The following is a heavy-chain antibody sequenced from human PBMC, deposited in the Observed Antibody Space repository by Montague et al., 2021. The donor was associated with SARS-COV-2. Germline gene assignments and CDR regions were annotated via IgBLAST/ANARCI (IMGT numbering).Heavy chain of an antibody. CDR1: GGSISSSNYY. D-gene: IGHD3-10*01. CDR3: ARDDIVLQGVTKGMDV. Sequence: SETLSLTCTVSGGSISSSNYYWGWIRQPPGKGLERIGNMYYSGSTYYNPSPQSRVTISIDTSKNQFSLKLSSVTAADTAVYYCARDDIVLQGVTKGMDVWGQGTTVTVSS. V-gene: IGHV4-39*07. CDR2: MYYSGST. J-gene: IGHJ6*02.